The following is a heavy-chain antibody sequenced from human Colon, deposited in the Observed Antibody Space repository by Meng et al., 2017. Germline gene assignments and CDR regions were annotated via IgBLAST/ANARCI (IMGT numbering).Heavy chain of an antibody. D-gene: IGHD1-26*01. V-gene: IGHV4-39*07. CDR2: LYYNRHT. Sequence: SETLSLTCTVSGGSISSTIYYWGWIRQPPGKGLEWIDSLYYNRHTNYNPSLKSRVTTSMDTSKNQFSLRLSSVTAADTAVYYCAIVIHGSGTYRDDAIDLWGQGTMVTVSS. CDR3: AIVIHGSGTYRDDAIDL. J-gene: IGHJ3*01. CDR1: GGSISSTIYY.